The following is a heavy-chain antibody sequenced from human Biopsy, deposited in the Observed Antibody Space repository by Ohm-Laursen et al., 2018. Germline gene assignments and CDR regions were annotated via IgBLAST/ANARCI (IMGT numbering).Heavy chain of an antibody. D-gene: IGHD4-17*01. CDR2: IWYDGSNK. Sequence: SLRLSCTASGFTFSNYGMHWVRHAPGQGLERLAVIWYDGSNKSYGDSVQGRFTISRDNSKNTVYLQMNSLRAEDTAIYYCARDSTINTVTTADYWGQGTLVTVSS. CDR3: ARDSTINTVTTADY. J-gene: IGHJ4*02. V-gene: IGHV3-33*01. CDR1: GFTFSNYG.